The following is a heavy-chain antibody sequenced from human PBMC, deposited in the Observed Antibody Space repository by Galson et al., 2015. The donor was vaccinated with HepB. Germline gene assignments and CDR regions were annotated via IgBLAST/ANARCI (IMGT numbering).Heavy chain of an antibody. V-gene: IGHV4-30-4*01. CDR3: ARLHVTRMTTTMPPLFDY. CDR2: ISYSGSA. D-gene: IGHD4-11*01. Sequence: TLSLTCTVSGASLSSGDSYWSWIRQSPGQGLEWLAYISYSGSAYYNPSLKSRLTISTDTSRDQFSLKLSSVTAADTAVYYCARLHVTRMTTTMPPLFDYWGQGTLITVSS. J-gene: IGHJ4*02. CDR1: GASLSSGDSY.